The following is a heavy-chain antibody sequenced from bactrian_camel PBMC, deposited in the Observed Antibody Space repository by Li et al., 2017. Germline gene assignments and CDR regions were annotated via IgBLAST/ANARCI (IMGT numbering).Heavy chain of an antibody. Sequence: VQLVESGGDSVQSGGSLKLSSSGPLASFRRAGWFRQAPGKVREAVAAVYVDGSGYSYAHSVKGRFTISTDHDKNTLYLQMNGLKPEDTTMYYCAAEGYGGSCRVGKDFDHWGQGTQVTVS. CDR2: VYVDGSGY. CDR1: LASFRRA. V-gene: IGHV3S54*01. D-gene: IGHD2*01. CDR3: AAEGYGGSCRVGKDFDH. J-gene: IGHJ4*01.